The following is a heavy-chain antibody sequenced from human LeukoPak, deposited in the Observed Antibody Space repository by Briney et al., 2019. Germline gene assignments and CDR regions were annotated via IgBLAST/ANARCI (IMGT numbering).Heavy chain of an antibody. CDR3: ARDPSGSYYPLSYYYYYGMDV. Sequence: GGSLRLSCAASGFTFSSYWMSWVRQAPGKGLEWVANIKQDGSEKYYVDSVKGRFTISRDNAKNSLYLQMNSLRAEDTAVYYCARDPSGSYYPLSYYYYYGMDVWGQGTTVTVSS. CDR1: GFTFSSYW. V-gene: IGHV3-7*01. J-gene: IGHJ6*02. CDR2: IKQDGSEK. D-gene: IGHD1-26*01.